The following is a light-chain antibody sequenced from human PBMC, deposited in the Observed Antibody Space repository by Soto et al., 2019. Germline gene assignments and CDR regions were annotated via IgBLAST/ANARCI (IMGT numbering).Light chain of an antibody. CDR2: EFS. CDR3: SSYTSWSPHV. V-gene: IGLV2-14*01. CDR1: SSDVGGYNL. J-gene: IGLJ1*01. Sequence: LTQPASVSGFPGQSITLSCTGTSSDVGGYNLVPRHQQLTGKAAELMIYEFSIRNSGVSTRFFSSKSGNTASLTISELKAEGESDYYCSSYTSWSPHVFGAGT.